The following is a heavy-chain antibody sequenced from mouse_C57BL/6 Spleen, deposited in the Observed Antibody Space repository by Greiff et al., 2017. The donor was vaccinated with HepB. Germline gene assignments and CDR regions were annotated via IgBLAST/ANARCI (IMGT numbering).Heavy chain of an antibody. J-gene: IGHJ2*01. CDR1: GYTFTGYW. CDR3: ARCTFYYYGSSPLFDY. CDR2: ILPGSGST. V-gene: IGHV1-9*01. D-gene: IGHD1-1*01. Sequence: QVQLQQSGAELMKPGASVKLSCKATGYTFTGYWIEWVKQRPGHGLEWIGEILPGSGSTNYNEKFKGKATFTADTSSNTAYMQLSSLTTEDSAIYYCARCTFYYYGSSPLFDYWGQGTTLAVAS.